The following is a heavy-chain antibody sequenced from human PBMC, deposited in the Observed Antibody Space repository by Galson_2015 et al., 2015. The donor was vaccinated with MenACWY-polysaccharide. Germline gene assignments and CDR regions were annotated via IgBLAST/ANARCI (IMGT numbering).Heavy chain of an antibody. Sequence: ETLSLTCAVYGGSFSGYYWSWIRQPPGKGLEWIGEINHSGSTNYNPSLKSRVTISVDTSKNQFSLKLSSVTAADTAVYYCAKDPHPGYYDSSGFRYYYYGMDVWGQGTTVTVSS. CDR1: GGSFSGYY. V-gene: IGHV4-34*01. CDR2: INHSGST. J-gene: IGHJ6*02. D-gene: IGHD3-22*01. CDR3: AKDPHPGYYDSSGFRYYYYGMDV.